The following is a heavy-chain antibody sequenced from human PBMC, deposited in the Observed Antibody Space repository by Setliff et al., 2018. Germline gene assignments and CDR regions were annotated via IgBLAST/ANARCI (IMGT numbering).Heavy chain of an antibody. J-gene: IGHJ6*03. V-gene: IGHV4-59*12. CDR3: VRTDYSDGRYSMDV. Sequence: SETLSLTCNVSGASIRNFYWTWIRQPPGKGLEWIGYVHFTGSTNYNPSLKSRVTISVDKSTNQFSLKLNSVTAADTAVYYCVRTDYSDGRYSMDVWGEGTTVTV. CDR1: GASIRNFY. CDR2: VHFTGST. D-gene: IGHD6-19*01.